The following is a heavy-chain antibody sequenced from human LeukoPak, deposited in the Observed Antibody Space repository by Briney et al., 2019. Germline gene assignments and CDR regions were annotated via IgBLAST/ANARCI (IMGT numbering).Heavy chain of an antibody. CDR3: ARDRENCSGGGCNYYFDY. J-gene: IGHJ4*02. D-gene: IGHD2-15*01. Sequence: KVSCKASGGTFSSYAISWVRQAPGQGLEWMGRIIPIFGIANYAQKFQGRVTITADKSTSTAYMELSSLRSEDTAVYYCARDRENCSGGGCNYYFDYWGQGTLVTVSS. V-gene: IGHV1-69*04. CDR1: GGTFSSYA. CDR2: IIPIFGIA.